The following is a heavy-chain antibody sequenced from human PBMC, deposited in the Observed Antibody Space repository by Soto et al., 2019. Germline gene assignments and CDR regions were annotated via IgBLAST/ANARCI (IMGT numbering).Heavy chain of an antibody. D-gene: IGHD5-18*01. CDR2: ISGNRATT. J-gene: IGHJ4*02. V-gene: IGHV3-23*01. Sequence: GGSLRLSCAASGFTFSSYSMSWVRQTPEERLEWVSAISGNRATTYYADSVKSRVTITKDTSKNQLVLTMTNMDPVDTATYYCAQLPWKQLWPRAPVVNWGQGTPVTVSS. CDR1: GFTFSSYS. CDR3: AQLPWKQLWPRAPVVN.